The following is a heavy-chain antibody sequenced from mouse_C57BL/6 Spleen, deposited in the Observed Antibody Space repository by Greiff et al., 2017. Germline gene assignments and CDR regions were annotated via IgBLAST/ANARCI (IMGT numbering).Heavy chain of an antibody. CDR1: GYTFPSYW. V-gene: IGHV1-53*01. D-gene: IGHD1-1*02. J-gene: IGHJ1*03. CDR2: INPSNGGT. CDR3: STPDDVCGSYDWYFDV. Sequence: QVQLQQPGTELVKPGASVKLSCKASGYTFPSYWMHWVKQRPGQGLEWIGNINPSNGGTNYNEKFKSKATLTVDKSSSTAYMQLSSLTSEDSAVYYCSTPDDVCGSYDWYFDVWGTGATVTVSS.